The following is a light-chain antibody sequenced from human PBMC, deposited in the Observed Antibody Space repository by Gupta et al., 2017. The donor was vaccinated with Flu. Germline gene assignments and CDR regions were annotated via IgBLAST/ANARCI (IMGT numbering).Light chain of an antibody. J-gene: IGKJ3*01. V-gene: IGKV3-20*01. CDR3: QQYANSPFT. Sequence: SRETPGIPDRFSDSGSGTDFTLTITRLEPEDFAVYYCQQYANSPFTFGPGTKVDIK. CDR2: S.